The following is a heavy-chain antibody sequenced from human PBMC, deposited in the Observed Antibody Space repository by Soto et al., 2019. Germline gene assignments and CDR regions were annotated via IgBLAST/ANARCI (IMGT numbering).Heavy chain of an antibody. J-gene: IGHJ4*02. D-gene: IGHD6-19*01. CDR1: GFTFSTYA. Sequence: QVQLVESGGGVVQPGRSLRLSCAASGFTFSTYAMHWVRQAPGKGLEWVAVISDEGSNKYYADSVKGRFTISRDNSKNTLYLQMNSLRAEDTAVYYCARDPNNIAVAVGGYVDSWGQGTLVTVSS. CDR3: ARDPNNIAVAVGGYVDS. V-gene: IGHV3-30-3*01. CDR2: ISDEGSNK.